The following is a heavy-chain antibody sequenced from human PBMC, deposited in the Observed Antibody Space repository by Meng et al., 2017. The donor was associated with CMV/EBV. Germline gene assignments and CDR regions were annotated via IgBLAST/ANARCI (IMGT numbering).Heavy chain of an antibody. D-gene: IGHD6-19*01. V-gene: IGHV3-23*01. CDR2: VGLSGDIA. CDR3: ARGQWLANYFFYY. CDR1: GFTFTSYA. J-gene: IGHJ4*02. Sequence: GGSLRLSCAASGFTFTSYAMTWVRQAPGKGLEWVSTVGLSGDIAHYVDSVKGRFTISRDNSKNTVSLEMNSLRADDTAVYYCARGQWLANYFFYYWGQGTLVTVSS.